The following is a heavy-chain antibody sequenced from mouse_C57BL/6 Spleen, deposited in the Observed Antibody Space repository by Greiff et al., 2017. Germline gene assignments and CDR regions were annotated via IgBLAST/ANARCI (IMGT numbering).Heavy chain of an antibody. J-gene: IGHJ1*01. V-gene: IGHV1-39*01. CDR2: INPNYGTT. D-gene: IGHD2-1*01. CDR1: GYSFTDYN. Sequence: EVQLQQSGPELVQPGASVKISCKASGYSFTDYNMNWVKQSNGKSLEWIGVINPNYGTTSYNEKFKGKATLTVDQSSSTAYMQLNSLTSEDSAVYYCARGYYGNWDFDVWGQGTTVTVSS. CDR3: ARGYYGNWDFDV.